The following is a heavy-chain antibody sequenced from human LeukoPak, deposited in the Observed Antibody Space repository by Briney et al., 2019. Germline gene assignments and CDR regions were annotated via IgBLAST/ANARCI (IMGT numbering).Heavy chain of an antibody. D-gene: IGHD6-19*01. CDR2: IYYSGST. J-gene: IGHJ5*02. CDR3: ARHVGSGWYRFDP. CDR1: GGSISSYY. Sequence: SETLSPTCTVSGGSISSYYWSWIRQPPGKGLEWIGYIYYSGSTNYNPSLKSRVTISVDTSKNQFSLKLSSVTAADTAVYYCARHVGSGWYRFDPWGQGTLVTVSS. V-gene: IGHV4-59*08.